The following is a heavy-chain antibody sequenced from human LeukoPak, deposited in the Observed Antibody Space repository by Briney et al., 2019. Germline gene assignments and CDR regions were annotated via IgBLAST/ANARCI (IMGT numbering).Heavy chain of an antibody. J-gene: IGHJ5*02. V-gene: IGHV4-34*01. Sequence: SETLSLTCAVYGGSFSGYYWIWIRQPPGKGLEWIGEINHSGSTNYNPSLKSRVTISVDTSKNQFSLKLSSVTAADTAVYYCARGRRSPMIVVVPAARYNWFDPWGQGTLVTVSS. CDR3: ARGRRSPMIVVVPAARYNWFDP. CDR2: INHSGST. CDR1: GGSFSGYY. D-gene: IGHD2-2*01.